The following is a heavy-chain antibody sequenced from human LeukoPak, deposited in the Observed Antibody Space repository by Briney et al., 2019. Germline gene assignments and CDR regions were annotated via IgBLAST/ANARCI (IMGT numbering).Heavy chain of an antibody. D-gene: IGHD6-19*01. CDR2: INPNIGAT. CDR1: GYTFTGYY. Sequence: ASVKVSCKPSGYTFTGYYLHWVRQAPGQALEWMGWINPNIGATMYAEKFQGRVTMTRDTSISTACMELSSLRSDDTALYYCARDRVGSGWPRPYYFEHWGRGTLVTVSS. J-gene: IGHJ4*02. CDR3: ARDRVGSGWPRPYYFEH. V-gene: IGHV1-2*02.